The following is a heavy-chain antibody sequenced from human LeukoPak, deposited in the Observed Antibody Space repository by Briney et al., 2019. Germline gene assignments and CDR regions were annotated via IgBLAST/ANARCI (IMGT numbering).Heavy chain of an antibody. CDR3: AKDGSYSGYDSYFDF. CDR1: GFTFSSYS. CDR2: ISSSGTYK. D-gene: IGHD5-12*01. Sequence: PGGSLRLSCAASGFTFSSYSMNWVRQAPGEGLEWVSSISSSGTYKYYADSVKGRFTISRDNSKNTLYLQMNGLRAEDTAVYYCAKDGSYSGYDSYFDFWGQGTLVTVSS. J-gene: IGHJ4*02. V-gene: IGHV3-21*04.